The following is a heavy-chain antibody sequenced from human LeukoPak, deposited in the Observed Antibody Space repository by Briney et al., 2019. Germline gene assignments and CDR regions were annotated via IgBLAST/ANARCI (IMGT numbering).Heavy chain of an antibody. Sequence: PGGSLRLSCAASGFTFSSYEMNWFRQAPGKGLEWVSYISSSGSTIYYADSVKGRFTISRDNAKNSLYLQMNSLRAEDTAVYYCARRHRWYSYGFDYWGQGTLVTVSS. CDR2: ISSSGSTI. CDR3: ARRHRWYSYGFDY. V-gene: IGHV3-48*03. D-gene: IGHD5-18*01. J-gene: IGHJ4*02. CDR1: GFTFSSYE.